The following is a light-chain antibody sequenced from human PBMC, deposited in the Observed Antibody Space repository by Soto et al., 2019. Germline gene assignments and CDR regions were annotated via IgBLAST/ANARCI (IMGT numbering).Light chain of an antibody. CDR3: QKYNSAART. CDR1: QGISNY. Sequence: DIQMTQSPSSLSASVGDRVTITCRASQGISNYLAWYQQKPGKVPKLLIYAASTLQSGVPSRFSGSGSGTDFTLTIRSQQPEDVATYFCQKYNSAARTFCQGTKWEIK. V-gene: IGKV1-27*01. CDR2: AAS. J-gene: IGKJ1*01.